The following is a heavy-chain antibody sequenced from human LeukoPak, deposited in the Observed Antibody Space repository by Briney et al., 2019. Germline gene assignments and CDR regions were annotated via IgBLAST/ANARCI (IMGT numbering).Heavy chain of an antibody. CDR3: ARKSTLRVFDY. J-gene: IGHJ4*02. D-gene: IGHD4-11*01. Sequence: SETLSLTCTVSGASISSNNYYWAWIRQPPGKGLEWIGSFYYPGSTYYNPSLKSRVTISIDASRNQFSLRVRSVTAADTAFYYCARKSTLRVFDYWGLGILVTVSS. CDR2: FYYPGST. CDR1: GASISSNNYY. V-gene: IGHV4-39*01.